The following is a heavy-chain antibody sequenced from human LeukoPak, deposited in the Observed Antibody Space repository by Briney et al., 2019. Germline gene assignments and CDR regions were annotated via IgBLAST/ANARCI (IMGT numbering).Heavy chain of an antibody. D-gene: IGHD1-26*01. J-gene: IGHJ3*02. CDR2: INPNSGGT. CDR1: EYTFTGYY. Sequence: ASVKVSCKASEYTFTGYYMHWVRQAPGQGFEWMGWINPNSGGTNYAQKFQGRVTMTRDTSISTAYMELSRLRSDDTAVYYCATESYSGSYLYAFDIWGQGTMVTVSS. CDR3: ATESYSGSYLYAFDI. V-gene: IGHV1-2*02.